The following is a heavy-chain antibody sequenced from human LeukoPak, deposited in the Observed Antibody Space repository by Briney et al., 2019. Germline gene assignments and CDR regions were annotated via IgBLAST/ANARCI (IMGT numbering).Heavy chain of an antibody. V-gene: IGHV2-5*02. J-gene: IGHJ4*02. D-gene: IGHD1-26*01. CDR1: GFSLSTSGVG. CDR2: VYWDDDK. Sequence: SGPTLVNPTQTLTLTCTFTGFSLSTSGVGVGWIRQSPGKALGWLALVYWDDDKRYSPSLKSRLTITKDTSRNRVFLTMTNMDPVDTATYYCAHRGSYYLFDYWGQGTLVTVSS. CDR3: AHRGSYYLFDY.